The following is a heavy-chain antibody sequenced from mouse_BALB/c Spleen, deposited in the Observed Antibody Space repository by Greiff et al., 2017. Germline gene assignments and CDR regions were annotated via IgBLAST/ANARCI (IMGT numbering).Heavy chain of an antibody. Sequence: EVQLVESGGGLVKPGGSLKLSCAASGFTFSSYAMSWVRQTPEKRLEWVASISSGGSTYYPDSVKGRFTISRDNARNILYLQMSSLRSEDTAMYYCARRDDGYYWYFDVWGAGTTVTVSS. V-gene: IGHV5-6-5*01. CDR2: ISSGGST. D-gene: IGHD2-3*01. J-gene: IGHJ1*01. CDR3: ARRDDGYYWYFDV. CDR1: GFTFSSYA.